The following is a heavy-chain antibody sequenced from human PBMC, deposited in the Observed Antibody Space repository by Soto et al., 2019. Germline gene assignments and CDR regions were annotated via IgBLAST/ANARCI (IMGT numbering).Heavy chain of an antibody. V-gene: IGHV3-74*01. J-gene: IGHJ6*02. CDR2: INSDGSST. D-gene: IGHD6-6*01. CDR1: GFTFSSYW. CDR3: ARVFDLQLVSKPPYYYYGMDV. Sequence: GGSLRLSCAASGFTFSSYWMHWVRQAPGKGLVWVSRINSDGSSTSYADSVKGRFTISRDNAKNTLYLQMNSLRAEDTAVYYCARVFDLQLVSKPPYYYYGMDVWGQGTTVTVSS.